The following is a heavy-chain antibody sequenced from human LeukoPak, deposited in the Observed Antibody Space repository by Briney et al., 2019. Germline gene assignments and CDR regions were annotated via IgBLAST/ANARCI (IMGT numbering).Heavy chain of an antibody. V-gene: IGHV3-74*01. D-gene: IGHD4-11*01. Sequence: GGSLRLSCAASGFTSSSYWMHWVRQAPGKGLVWVSRINSDGSSTSYADSVKGRFTISRDNAKNTLYLQMNSLRAEDTAVYYCASLGHDYSNRWFDPWGQGTLVTVSS. CDR2: INSDGSST. CDR1: GFTSSSYW. CDR3: ASLGHDYSNRWFDP. J-gene: IGHJ5*02.